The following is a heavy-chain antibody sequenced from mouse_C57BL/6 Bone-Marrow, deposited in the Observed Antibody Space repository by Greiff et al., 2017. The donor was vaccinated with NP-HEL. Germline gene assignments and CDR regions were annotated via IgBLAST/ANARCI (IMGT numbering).Heavy chain of an antibody. Sequence: VQLHQPGAELVRPGSSVKLSCKASGYTFTSYWMHWVKQRPIQGLEWIGNIDPSDSETHYNQKFKDKATLTVDKSSSTAYMQLSSLTSEDSAVYYCARSDPAWFAYWGQGTLVTVSA. CDR1: GYTFTSYW. CDR3: ARSDPAWFAY. J-gene: IGHJ3*01. V-gene: IGHV1-52*01. CDR2: IDPSDSET.